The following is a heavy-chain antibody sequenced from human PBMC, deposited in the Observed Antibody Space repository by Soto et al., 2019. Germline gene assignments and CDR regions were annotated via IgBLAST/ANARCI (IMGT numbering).Heavy chain of an antibody. J-gene: IGHJ3*02. CDR1: GFTFSSYA. CDR2: IGESDGST. D-gene: IGHD2-15*01. CDR3: AKGTGLSCYSALDI. Sequence: EVQLLASGGGLVQPGGSLRLSCVASGFTFSSYAMTWVRQAPGKGLEWVSVIGESDGSTYYADSVKGRFTISRDTSQNTLYLQMNSLRVEDTALYHCAKGTGLSCYSALDIWGQGTMVSVSS. V-gene: IGHV3-23*01.